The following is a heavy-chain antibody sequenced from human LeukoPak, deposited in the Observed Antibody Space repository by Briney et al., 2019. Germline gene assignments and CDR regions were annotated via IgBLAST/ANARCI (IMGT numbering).Heavy chain of an antibody. D-gene: IGHD1-7*01. CDR1: GGSISSYY. Sequence: SETLSLTCTVSGGSISSYYWSWIRQPPGKGLEWIGYIYTSGSTNYNPSLKSRVTISVDTSKNQFSLKLSSVTAADTAVYYCAGTGTTHLDYWGQGTLVTVSS. V-gene: IGHV4-4*09. CDR3: AGTGTTHLDY. CDR2: IYTSGST. J-gene: IGHJ4*02.